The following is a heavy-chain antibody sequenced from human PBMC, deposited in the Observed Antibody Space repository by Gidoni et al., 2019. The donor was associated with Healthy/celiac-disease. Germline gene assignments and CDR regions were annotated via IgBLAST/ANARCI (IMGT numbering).Heavy chain of an antibody. CDR2: INHSGST. Sequence: QVQLQQWGAGLLKPPETLSLTCAVYGGSFSGYYWRWIRQPPGKGLEWIGEINHSGSTNYNPSLKSRVTISVDTSKNQFSLKLSSVTAADTAVYYCARGRAPIFGVVTHYYYYGMDVWGQGTTVTVSS. D-gene: IGHD3-3*01. CDR3: ARGRAPIFGVVTHYYYYGMDV. J-gene: IGHJ6*02. CDR1: GGSFSGYY. V-gene: IGHV4-34*01.